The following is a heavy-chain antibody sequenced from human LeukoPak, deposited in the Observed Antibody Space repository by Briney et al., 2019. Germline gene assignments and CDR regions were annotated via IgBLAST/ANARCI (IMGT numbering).Heavy chain of an antibody. J-gene: IGHJ4*02. CDR1: GFTVSSNY. CDR3: ARDPLAVAGTSY. D-gene: IGHD6-19*01. Sequence: PGGSLRLSCAASGFTVSSNYMSWVRQAPGKGLEWVSVIYSGGSTYYADSVKGRSTISGDNSKNTLYLQMNSLRAEDTAVYYCARDPLAVAGTSYWGQGTLVTVSS. V-gene: IGHV3-53*01. CDR2: IYSGGST.